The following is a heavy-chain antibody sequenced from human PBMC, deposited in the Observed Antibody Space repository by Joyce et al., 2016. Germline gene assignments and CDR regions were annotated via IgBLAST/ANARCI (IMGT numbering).Heavy chain of an antibody. CDR2: ISSNGKNN. J-gene: IGHJ4*02. CDR3: ARDGKAFDY. V-gene: IGHV3-33*05. CDR1: GFRFDNNG. Sequence: QVQLVESGGGVVQPGRSLRLSCVASGFRFDNNGMHWVRQAPGKGLEWLAFISSNGKNNKHAVSVKGRFTISRDNSKNTLYLEMNNVTDGDTSIYYCARDGKAFDYWGQGTLVTVSS. D-gene: IGHD1-14*01.